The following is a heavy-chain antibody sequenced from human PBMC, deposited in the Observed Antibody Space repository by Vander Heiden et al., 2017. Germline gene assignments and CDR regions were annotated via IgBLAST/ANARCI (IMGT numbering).Heavy chain of an antibody. Sequence: VQLAQSGGGLVKPGGSLRLSCPASGFTFSRYSMNWVRQAPRKGLEWVSSISSSSSYIYYADSEKGRFTISRDNAKNSLYLQMNSLRAEDTAVYYCARDLRELWLRPYGMDVWGQGTTVTVSS. D-gene: IGHD5-12*01. J-gene: IGHJ6*02. CDR1: GFTFSRYS. CDR3: ARDLRELWLRPYGMDV. V-gene: IGHV3-21*01. CDR2: ISSSSSYI.